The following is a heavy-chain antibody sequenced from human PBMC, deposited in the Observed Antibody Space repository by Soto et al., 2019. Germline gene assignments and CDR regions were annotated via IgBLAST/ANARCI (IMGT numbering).Heavy chain of an antibody. J-gene: IGHJ3*02. CDR2: IYYSGST. CDR3: AASGYDIIHDAFDI. CDR1: VGSISSGGYY. V-gene: IGHV4-31*03. D-gene: IGHD5-12*01. Sequence: PSETLSLTCTVSVGSISSGGYYWSWIRQHPGKGLEWIGYIYYSGSTYYNPSLKSRVTISVDTSKNQFSLKLSSVAAADTAVYYCAASGYDIIHDAFDIWGQGTMVTVSS.